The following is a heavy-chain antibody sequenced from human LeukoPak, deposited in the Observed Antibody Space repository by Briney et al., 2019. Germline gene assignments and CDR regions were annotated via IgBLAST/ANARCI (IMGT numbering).Heavy chain of an antibody. J-gene: IGHJ4*02. Sequence: GGSLRLSCAASGFTFSSYAMHWVRQAPGKGLEWVAVISYDGSNKYYADSVKGRFTIPRDNSKNTLYLQMNSLRAEDTAVYYCATYLYKSLDYWGQGTLVTVSS. D-gene: IGHD3-10*01. CDR1: GFTFSSYA. CDR3: ATYLYKSLDY. V-gene: IGHV3-30*04. CDR2: ISYDGSNK.